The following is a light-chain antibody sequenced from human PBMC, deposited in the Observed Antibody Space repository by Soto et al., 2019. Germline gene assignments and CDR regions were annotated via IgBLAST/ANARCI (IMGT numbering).Light chain of an antibody. CDR1: QSVSSST. CDR3: QQYGASPIT. Sequence: EVVLTQSAGTLSLSPGERASLCCRASQSVSSSTVAWYQQKPGQAPRLLIYDGSSRVTGIPDRFSGSGSGTDFTLTFNRLEPEDFAVYFCQQYGASPITFGQGTRLEIK. CDR2: DGS. J-gene: IGKJ5*01. V-gene: IGKV3-20*01.